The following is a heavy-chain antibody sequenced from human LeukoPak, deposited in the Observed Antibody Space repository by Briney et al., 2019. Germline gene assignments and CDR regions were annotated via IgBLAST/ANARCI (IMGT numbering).Heavy chain of an antibody. Sequence: PSETLSLTCTVSGGSIDSSGSYWGWIRQPPGKGLEWIGCVYYGGDAYYNPSLKSRDTISADLSKNQFSLSLISVTAADTALYYCARLFSRGWPYYYGLGAWGQGTTVTVSS. CDR2: VYYGGDA. J-gene: IGHJ6*02. CDR3: ARLFSRGWPYYYGLGA. V-gene: IGHV4-39*01. CDR1: GGSIDSSGSY. D-gene: IGHD6-19*01.